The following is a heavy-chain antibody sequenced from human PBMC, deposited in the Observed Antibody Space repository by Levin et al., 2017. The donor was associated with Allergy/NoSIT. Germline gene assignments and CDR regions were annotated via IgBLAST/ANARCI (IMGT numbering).Heavy chain of an antibody. V-gene: IGHV1-46*01. D-gene: IGHD3-22*01. Sequence: ASVKVSCKTSGYTFTSYFAHWVRQAPGQGLDWMGMIKPSGGSTTYAQKFQGRVTMTRDSSTSTVYMELTSLRSEDTAVYYCARTPAYYYDSYYFDYWGQGTLVTVSS. J-gene: IGHJ4*02. CDR2: IKPSGGST. CDR1: GYTFTSYF. CDR3: ARTPAYYYDSYYFDY.